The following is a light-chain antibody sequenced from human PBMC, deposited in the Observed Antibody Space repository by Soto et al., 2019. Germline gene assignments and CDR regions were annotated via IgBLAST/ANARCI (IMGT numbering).Light chain of an antibody. J-gene: IGLJ2*01. V-gene: IGLV1-51*01. CDR1: ASNVGTHF. CDR2: DNG. Sequence: QSVLTQPPSVSAAPGQRVTISCSGSASNVGTHFVSWYQQSPGAAPKLLIYDNGERPSEIPDRFSGSKSDTSVTLTITGLQTGDEADYYCGTWDSGLTTGVFGGGTKVTVL. CDR3: GTWDSGLTTGV.